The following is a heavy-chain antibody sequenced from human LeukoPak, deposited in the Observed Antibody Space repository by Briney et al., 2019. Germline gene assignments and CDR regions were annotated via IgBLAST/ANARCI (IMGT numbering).Heavy chain of an antibody. CDR3: ARAKRELPSYYYYMDV. CDR1: GYTFTSYD. CDR2: MNPNSGNT. J-gene: IGHJ6*03. Sequence: VASVKVSCKASGYTFTSYDINWVRQSTGQGLECMGWMNPNSGNTGYAQKFQGRVTMTRNTSLSTAYMELSSLRSEDTAVYYRARAKRELPSYYYYMDVWGKGTTVTVSS. D-gene: IGHD1-26*01. V-gene: IGHV1-8*01.